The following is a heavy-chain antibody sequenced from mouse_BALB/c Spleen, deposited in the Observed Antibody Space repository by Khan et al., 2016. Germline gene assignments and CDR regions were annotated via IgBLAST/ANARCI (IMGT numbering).Heavy chain of an antibody. CDR2: IYPGSGNT. V-gene: IGHV1-77*01. J-gene: IGHJ4*01. D-gene: IGHD2-1*01. Sequence: QVQLQQSGAELARPGASVKLSCKASGYTFTDYYINWVKQRTGQGLEWIGEIYPGSGNTYYNEKFKGKATLTADKSSSTAYMQLSSLTSEDSAVYFCARGFYYGNSYYAMDYWGQGTSVTVSS. CDR3: ARGFYYGNSYYAMDY. CDR1: GYTFTDYY.